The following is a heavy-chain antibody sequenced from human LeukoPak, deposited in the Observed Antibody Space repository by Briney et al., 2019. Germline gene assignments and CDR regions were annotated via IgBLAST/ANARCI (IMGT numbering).Heavy chain of an antibody. J-gene: IGHJ6*04. Sequence: GGSLRLSCTVSGFTVSANSMSWVRQAPGKGLEWVSFIYSGTTHYSDSVKGRFTISRDNSKNTVYLQMNSLRAEDTAVYYCAELGITMIGGVWGKGTTVTISS. CDR3: AELGITMIGGV. D-gene: IGHD3-10*02. V-gene: IGHV3-53*01. CDR1: GFTVSANS. CDR2: IYSGTT.